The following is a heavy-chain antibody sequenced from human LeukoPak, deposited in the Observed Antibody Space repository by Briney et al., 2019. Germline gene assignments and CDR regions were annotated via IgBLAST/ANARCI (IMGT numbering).Heavy chain of an antibody. V-gene: IGHV4-39*01. CDR2: SYYSGST. CDR1: GDSTTSSSHY. Sequence: PSETLSLTCTVSGDSTTSSSHYWGWVRQPPGKGLEWIGSSYYSGSTYYNPSLKSRVTISVDTSKNQFSLNLRSVTAADTAVYYCARQGPLSGYDYAAFDYWGQGTLVIVSS. D-gene: IGHD5-12*01. J-gene: IGHJ4*02. CDR3: ARQGPLSGYDYAAFDY.